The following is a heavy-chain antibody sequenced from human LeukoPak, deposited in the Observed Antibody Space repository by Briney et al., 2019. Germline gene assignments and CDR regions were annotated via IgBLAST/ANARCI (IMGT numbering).Heavy chain of an antibody. V-gene: IGHV3-23*01. J-gene: IGHJ4*02. CDR3: AKEQDYDILTGYYGSFDY. Sequence: GGSLRLSCAASGFTFSSYAMSWVRQAPGKGLEWVSAISGSGGSTYYADSVKGRFTTSRDNSKNTLYLQMNSLRAEDTAVYYCAKEQDYDILTGYYGSFDYWGQGTLVTVSS. CDR1: GFTFSSYA. D-gene: IGHD3-9*01. CDR2: ISGSGGST.